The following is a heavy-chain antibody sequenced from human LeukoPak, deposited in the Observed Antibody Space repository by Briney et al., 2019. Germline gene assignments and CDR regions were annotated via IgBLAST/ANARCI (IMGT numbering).Heavy chain of an antibody. V-gene: IGHV4-59*01. D-gene: IGHD2-15*01. CDR2: IYYSGST. J-gene: IGHJ4*02. CDR3: ARYCSGGSCYGYDYFDY. CDR1: GGPISSYY. Sequence: SETLSLTCTVSGGPISSYYWSWIRQPPGKGLEWIGYIYYSGSTNYNPSLKSRVTISVDTSKNQFSLKLSSVTAADTAVYYCARYCSGGSCYGYDYFDYWGQGTLVTVSS.